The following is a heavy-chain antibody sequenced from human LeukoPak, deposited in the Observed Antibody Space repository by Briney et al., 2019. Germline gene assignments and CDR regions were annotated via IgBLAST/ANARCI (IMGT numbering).Heavy chain of an antibody. CDR1: GYTFTSYG. V-gene: IGHV1-18*01. J-gene: IGHJ5*02. CDR2: ISAYNGNT. CDR3: ARDALTYDFWSGYYGPPNWFDP. D-gene: IGHD3-3*01. Sequence: ASVTVSCKASGYTFTSYGISWVRQAPGQGLEWMGWISAYNGNTNYAQKLQGRVTMTTDTSTSTAYMELRSLRSDDTAVYYCARDALTYDFWSGYYGPPNWFDPWGQGTLVTVSS.